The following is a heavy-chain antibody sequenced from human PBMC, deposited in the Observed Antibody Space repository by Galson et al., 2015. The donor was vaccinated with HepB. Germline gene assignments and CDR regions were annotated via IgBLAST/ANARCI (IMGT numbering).Heavy chain of an antibody. D-gene: IGHD6-13*01. CDR2: IRSKAYGGTT. J-gene: IGHJ6*02. CDR3: TRDPPLAELYYYYGMDV. CDR1: GFTFGDYA. Sequence: LRLSCAASGFTFGDYAMSWFRQAPGKGLEWVGFIRSKAYGGTTEYAASVKGRFTISRDDFKSIAYLQMNSLKTEDTAVYYCTRDPPLAELYYYYGMDVWGQGTTVTVSS. V-gene: IGHV3-49*03.